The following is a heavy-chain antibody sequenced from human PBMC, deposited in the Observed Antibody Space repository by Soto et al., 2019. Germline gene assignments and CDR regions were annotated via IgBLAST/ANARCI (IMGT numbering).Heavy chain of an antibody. CDR2: ISWDGGST. CDR1: GFTFDDYT. CDR3: VRIAAAGTYYGMDV. J-gene: IGHJ6*02. V-gene: IGHV3-43*01. D-gene: IGHD6-13*01. Sequence: GGSLRLSCAASGFTFDDYTMHWVRQAPGKGLEWVSLISWDGGSTYYADSVKGRFTISRDNSKNSLYLQMNSLRTEDTALYYCVRIAAAGTYYGMDVWGQGTTVTVSS.